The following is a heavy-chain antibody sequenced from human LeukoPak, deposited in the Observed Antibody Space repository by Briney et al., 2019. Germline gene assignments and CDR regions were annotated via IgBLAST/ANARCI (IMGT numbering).Heavy chain of an antibody. V-gene: IGHV3-30-3*01. CDR3: ARDLEPYDYGDY. CDR2: ISYDGSNK. CDR1: GFTVSSNY. D-gene: IGHD1-1*01. J-gene: IGHJ4*02. Sequence: GGSLRLSCAASGFTVSSNYMSWVRQAPGKGLEWVAVISYDGSNKYYADSVKGRFTISRDNSKNTLYLQMNSLRAEDTAVYYCARDLEPYDYGDYWGQGTLVTVSS.